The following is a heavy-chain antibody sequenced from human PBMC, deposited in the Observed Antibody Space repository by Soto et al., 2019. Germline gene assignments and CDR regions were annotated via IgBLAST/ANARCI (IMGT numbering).Heavy chain of an antibody. CDR1: GGTFSSYA. CDR3: ARNVAQNYGMDV. D-gene: IGHD1-1*01. V-gene: IGHV1-69*13. J-gene: IGHJ6*02. CDR2: IIPIFGTA. Sequence: SVKVSCKASGGTFSSYAISWVRQAPGQGLEWMGGIIPIFGTANYAQKFQGRVTITADESTSTAYMELSSLRSEDTAVYYCARNVAQNYGMDVWGQGTTVTVSS.